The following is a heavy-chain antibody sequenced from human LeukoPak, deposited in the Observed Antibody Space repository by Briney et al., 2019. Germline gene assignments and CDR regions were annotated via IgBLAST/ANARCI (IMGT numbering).Heavy chain of an antibody. CDR2: INPDGRSS. Sequence: GGSLRLSCAASGFTFSNYWMHWVRQAPGKGLEWVSRINPDGRSSNYADSVKGRFTMSRDNAKSMVYLQMDGLRAEDTAVFSCVRQAVSGDSGIAYWGRGVRVSLSS. V-gene: IGHV3-74*01. D-gene: IGHD4-17*01. CDR3: VRQAVSGDSGIAY. CDR1: GFTFSNYW. J-gene: IGHJ4*02.